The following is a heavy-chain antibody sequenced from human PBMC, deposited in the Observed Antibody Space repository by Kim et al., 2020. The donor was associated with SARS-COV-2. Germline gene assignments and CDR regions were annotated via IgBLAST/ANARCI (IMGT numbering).Heavy chain of an antibody. CDR3: AKESGSGSYYAWTYYYYGMHV. D-gene: IGHD3-10*01. Sequence: GGSLRLSCAASGFTFSSDGMHWVRQAPGKGLEWVAVISYDGSNKYYADSVKGRFTISRDNSKNTLYLQMNSLRAEDTAVYYCAKESGSGSYYAWTYYYYGMHVWGQGTTVTVSS. V-gene: IGHV3-30*18. CDR2: ISYDGSNK. J-gene: IGHJ6*02. CDR1: GFTFSSDG.